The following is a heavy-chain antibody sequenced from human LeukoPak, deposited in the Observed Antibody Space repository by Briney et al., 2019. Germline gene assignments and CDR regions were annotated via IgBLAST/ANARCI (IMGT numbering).Heavy chain of an antibody. V-gene: IGHV1-69*06. J-gene: IGHJ4*02. CDR3: ARGRDSSGYYPLFDY. CDR2: IIPIFGTA. CDR1: GGTFSSYA. D-gene: IGHD3-22*01. Sequence: ASVTVSCMASGGTFSSYAISWVRQAPGQGLEWMGRIIPIFGTANYAQKFQGRVTITADKSTSTAYRELSSLRSEDTAVYYCARGRDSSGYYPLFDYWGQGTLVTVSS.